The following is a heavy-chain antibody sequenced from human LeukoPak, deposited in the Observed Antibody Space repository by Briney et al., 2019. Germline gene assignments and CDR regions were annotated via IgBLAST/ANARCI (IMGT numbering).Heavy chain of an antibody. D-gene: IGHD1-1*01. CDR2: MNPNSGNT. CDR3: ARVHAKPVQLERRRRGLDY. Sequence: ASVKVSCKASGYTFTSYDINWVRQATGQGLEWMGWMNPNSGNTGYAQKFQGRVTMTRNTSISTAYMELSSLRSEDTAVYYCARVHAKPVQLERRRRGLDYWGQGTLVTVSS. V-gene: IGHV1-8*01. J-gene: IGHJ4*02. CDR1: GYTFTSYD.